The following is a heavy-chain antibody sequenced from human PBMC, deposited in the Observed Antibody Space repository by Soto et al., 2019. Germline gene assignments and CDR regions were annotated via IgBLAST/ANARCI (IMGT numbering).Heavy chain of an antibody. D-gene: IGHD1-20*01. CDR2: MTAEGTGT. V-gene: IGHV3-23*01. CDR3: AVKDRFTTSRDDSRDTVYLEMNRLRVEDTAVYYCVRGGADLYQNGLDV. J-gene: IGHJ6*02. CDR1: GFTLTAYG. Sequence: DVQMLESGGGLVHPGGSLRLSWAATGFTLTAYGMSGLRKPPGRVLDWVPSMTAEGTGTANADPVKNRSTTPGDAPGKGVELVMSMMAGGTGSAHGYAVKDRFTTSRDDSRDTVYLEMNRLRVEDTAVYYCVRGGADLYQNGLDVWGQGTTVSVSS.